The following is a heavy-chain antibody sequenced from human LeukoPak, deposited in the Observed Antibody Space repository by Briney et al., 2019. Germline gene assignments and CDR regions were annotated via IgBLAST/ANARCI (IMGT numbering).Heavy chain of an antibody. J-gene: IGHJ6*03. CDR1: GGSINSGAYY. CDR2: IHYSGTT. CDR3: ARQVSDYFYYYIDV. V-gene: IGHV4-39*01. Sequence: SETLSLTCTVSGGSINSGAYYWNWIRQPPGKGLEWVGSIHYSGTTYYNSSLKSRVTISEDTSKNRFSLMLTSVTAADTAVYYCARQVSDYFYYYIDVWGEGTTVIVSS.